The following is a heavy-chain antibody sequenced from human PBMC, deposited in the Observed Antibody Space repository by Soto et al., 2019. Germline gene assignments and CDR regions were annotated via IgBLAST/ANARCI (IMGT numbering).Heavy chain of an antibody. V-gene: IGHV3-48*04. Sequence: EVQLVESGGGLVLPGESLRLSCAASGFTFSAYSMNWVRQAPGKGLEWIAYIRSGSTATYYADSVKGRFTISRDDAKSSLYLRMSTLSAEETAVDYWARKCFATVSAVQIWGQGIMVTGSS. CDR1: GFTFSAYS. CDR2: IRSGSTAT. D-gene: IGHD4-17*01. CDR3: ARKCFATVSAVQI. J-gene: IGHJ3*02.